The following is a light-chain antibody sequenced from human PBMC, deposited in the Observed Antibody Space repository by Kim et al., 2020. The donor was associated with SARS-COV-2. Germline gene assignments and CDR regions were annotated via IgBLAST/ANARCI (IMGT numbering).Light chain of an antibody. Sequence: ASVGETVTLTCRASRGIGSWLAWYQQKPEQAPKSLIYGASSLQSGVPSRFSGSGSGTDFTLTISSLQPEDFAVYYCQQYYSYPITFGQGTRLEIK. V-gene: IGKV1D-16*01. CDR3: QQYYSYPIT. J-gene: IGKJ5*01. CDR1: RGIGSW. CDR2: GAS.